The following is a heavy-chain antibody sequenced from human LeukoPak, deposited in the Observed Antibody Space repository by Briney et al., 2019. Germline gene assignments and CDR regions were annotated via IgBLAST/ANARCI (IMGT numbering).Heavy chain of an antibody. CDR3: ARDRTVWFGESYKKDAFDI. Sequence: ASVKVSCKASGYTLSSFGITWVRQAPGQGLEWMGWISTYNGNTNYAQKFQGRVTMTTDTSTSTAYMELRSLRSDDTAVYYCARDRTVWFGESYKKDAFDIWGQGTMVTVSS. V-gene: IGHV1-18*01. D-gene: IGHD3-10*01. CDR1: GYTLSSFG. J-gene: IGHJ3*02. CDR2: ISTYNGNT.